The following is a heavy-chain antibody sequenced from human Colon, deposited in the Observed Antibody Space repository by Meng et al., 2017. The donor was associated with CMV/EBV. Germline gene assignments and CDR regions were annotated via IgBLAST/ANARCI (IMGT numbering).Heavy chain of an antibody. J-gene: IGHJ1*01. CDR2: ISAYTGDT. CDR3: VRESQSGSYIYLQH. V-gene: IGHV1-18*01. Sequence: QVPLLPSGAALKKPGASVKVSLKASGYTFTNYGIRWVRQAAGQGLEWMGWISAYTGDTYYEQKFQGRVTMTTDTSTSTAYMELRRLRSDDTAVYYCVRESQSGSYIYLQHWGQGTLVTVSS. D-gene: IGHD1-26*01. CDR1: GYTFTNYG.